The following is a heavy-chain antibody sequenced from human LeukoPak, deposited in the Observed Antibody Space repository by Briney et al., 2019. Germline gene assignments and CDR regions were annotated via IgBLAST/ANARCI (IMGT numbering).Heavy chain of an antibody. J-gene: IGHJ4*02. V-gene: IGHV1-2*02. CDR1: GYTYTGHY. CDR3: ASGYGDYSPDY. D-gene: IGHD4-17*01. Sequence: ASVKVSCKASGYTYTGHYMHWVRQAPGQGLEWMGWLNPNSGGTNSAQKFQGRVTMTRDTSISTVYMELSRLRSDDTAVYYCASGYGDYSPDYWGQGTLVTVSS. CDR2: LNPNSGGT.